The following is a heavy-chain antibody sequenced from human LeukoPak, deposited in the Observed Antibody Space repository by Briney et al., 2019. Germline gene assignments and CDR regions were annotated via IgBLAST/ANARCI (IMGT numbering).Heavy chain of an antibody. CDR3: TKDLTPGGADV. D-gene: IGHD3-10*01. Sequence: GGSLRLSCAASGLTFSSYSMNWVRQAPGKGLEWVSSISSSSSYIYYADSVKGRFTISRDNAKKSLYLQMNGLRVEDTAFYYCTKDLTPGGADVWGQGTTVTVSS. CDR1: GLTFSSYS. CDR2: ISSSSSYI. V-gene: IGHV3-21*04. J-gene: IGHJ6*02.